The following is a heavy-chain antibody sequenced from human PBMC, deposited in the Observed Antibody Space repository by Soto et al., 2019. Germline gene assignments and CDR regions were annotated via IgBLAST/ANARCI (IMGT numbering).Heavy chain of an antibody. J-gene: IGHJ5*02. CDR2: LYYGGST. CDR1: GGYISSPSYY. CDR3: ARRTIRSCNSTSCQAS. D-gene: IGHD2-2*01. Sequence: QLQLQESGPGLVKPSETLSLTCTVSGGYISSPSYYWGWIRQPPGKGLEWIGSLYYGGSTYYNPSLKSRVTISVDTSNNQFSLKVRSVTAADTAVYYCARRTIRSCNSTSCQASWGQGTLVTVSS. V-gene: IGHV4-39*01.